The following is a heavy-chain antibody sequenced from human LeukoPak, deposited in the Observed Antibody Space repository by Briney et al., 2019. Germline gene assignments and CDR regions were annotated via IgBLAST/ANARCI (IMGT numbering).Heavy chain of an antibody. V-gene: IGHV3-30-3*01. CDR2: ISYDGSNK. CDR1: GFTFSSYA. Sequence: GGSLRLSCAASGFTFSSYAMHWVRQAPGKGLEWVAVISYDGSNKYYADSVKGRSTISRDNSKNTLYLQMNSLRAEDTAVYYCARDLSAREKGFEYWGQGTLVTVSS. CDR3: ARDLSAREKGFEY. D-gene: IGHD1-26*01. J-gene: IGHJ4*02.